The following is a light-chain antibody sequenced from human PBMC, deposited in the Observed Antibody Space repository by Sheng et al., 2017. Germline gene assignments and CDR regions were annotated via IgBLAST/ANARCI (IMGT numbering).Light chain of an antibody. CDR1: HGISTW. CDR2: AAS. V-gene: IGKV1-12*01. CDR3: QQGSIFPIFT. Sequence: DIQMTQSPSYVSASVGDRVTITCRASHGISTWLAWYQQKPGKAPKLLIYAASILQSGVPSRFSGSGSGTDFSLTITSLQPEDFATYYCQQGSIFPIFTFGPGTKVDIK. J-gene: IGKJ3*01.